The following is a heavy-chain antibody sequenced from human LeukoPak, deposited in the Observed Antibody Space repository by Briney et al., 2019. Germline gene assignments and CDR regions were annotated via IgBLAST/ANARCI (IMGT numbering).Heavy chain of an antibody. CDR1: GFTFSSYW. J-gene: IGHJ4*02. Sequence: GGSLRLSCAASGFTFSSYWMSWVRQAPGKGLEWVANIKQDGSEKYYVDSVKGRFTISRDNAKSSLYLQMNSLRAEDTAVYYCASASSSWYALDFDYWGQGTLVTVSS. CDR2: IKQDGSEK. D-gene: IGHD6-13*01. CDR3: ASASSSWYALDFDY. V-gene: IGHV3-7*01.